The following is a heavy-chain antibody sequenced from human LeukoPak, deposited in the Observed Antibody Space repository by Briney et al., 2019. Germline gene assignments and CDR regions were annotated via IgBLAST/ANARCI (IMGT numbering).Heavy chain of an antibody. V-gene: IGHV3-23*01. J-gene: IGHJ4*02. CDR3: ARDLDSSGYYHVVDS. Sequence: RPGGSLRLSCADSGFTFSSYAMSWVRQAPGKGLEWVSLISTSGRTHYADSVQGRFTISRDNSKNTLSLHMNSLRAEDTAVYYCARDLDSSGYYHVVDSWGQGALVTVSS. CDR2: ISTSGRT. CDR1: GFTFSSYA. D-gene: IGHD3-22*01.